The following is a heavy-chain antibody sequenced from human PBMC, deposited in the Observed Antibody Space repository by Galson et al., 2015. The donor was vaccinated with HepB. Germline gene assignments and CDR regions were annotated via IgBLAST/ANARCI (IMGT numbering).Heavy chain of an antibody. V-gene: IGHV3-30*03. CDR1: GFTFSSYG. CDR3: ARDRDYGDYVFDY. D-gene: IGHD4-17*01. J-gene: IGHJ4*02. CDR2: ISYDGSNK. Sequence: LRLSCAASGFTFSSYGMHWVRQAPGKGLEWVAVISYDGSNKYYADSVKGRFTISRDNSKNTLYLQMNSLRAEDTAVYYCARDRDYGDYVFDYWGQGTLVTVAS.